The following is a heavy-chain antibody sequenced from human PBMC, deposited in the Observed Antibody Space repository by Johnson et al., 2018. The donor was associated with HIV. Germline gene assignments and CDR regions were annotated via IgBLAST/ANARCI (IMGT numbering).Heavy chain of an antibody. CDR3: AKGGYSGSYFGFDI. Sequence: QLVESGGGLVQPGRSLRLSCAASGFTFDDYAMHWVRQAPGNGLEWVSGISWNSGSIGSADSVKGRFTISRDNAKNSLYLQMNSLRAEDTALYYCAKGGYSGSYFGFDIWGQGTLVTVSS. CDR1: GFTFDDYA. D-gene: IGHD1-26*01. CDR2: ISWNSGSI. J-gene: IGHJ3*02. V-gene: IGHV3-9*01.